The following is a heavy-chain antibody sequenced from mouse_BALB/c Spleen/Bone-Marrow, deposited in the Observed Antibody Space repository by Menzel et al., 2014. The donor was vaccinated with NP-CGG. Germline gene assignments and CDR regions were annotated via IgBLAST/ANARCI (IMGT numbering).Heavy chain of an antibody. D-gene: IGHD2-1*01. CDR2: INPYNDGT. V-gene: IGHV1-14*01. CDR3: ARPGGNYVLYAMDY. J-gene: IGHJ4*01. CDR1: GYTFTSYV. Sequence: EVKLVESGPELVKPGASVKMSCKASGYTFTSYVMHWVKQKPGQGLEWIGYINPYNDGTKYNEKFKGKATLTSDKSSSTAYMELSSLTSEDSAVYYCARPGGNYVLYAMDYWGQGTSVAVSS.